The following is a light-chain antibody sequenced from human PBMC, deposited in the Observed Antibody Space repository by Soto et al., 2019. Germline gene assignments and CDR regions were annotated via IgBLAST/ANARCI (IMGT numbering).Light chain of an antibody. CDR3: SSYTSSTTNV. V-gene: IGLV2-14*03. J-gene: IGLJ1*01. Sequence: QSALTQPASVSGSPGQSITISCTGTSSDVGGYNYVSWYQQHPDKAPKLLINDVSNRPSGISDRFSGSKSGNTASLTISGLQAEDEADYYCSSYTSSTTNVFGTGTKLTVL. CDR1: SSDVGGYNY. CDR2: DVS.